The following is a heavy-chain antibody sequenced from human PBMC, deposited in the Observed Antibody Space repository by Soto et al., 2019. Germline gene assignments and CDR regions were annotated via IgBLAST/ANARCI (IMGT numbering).Heavy chain of an antibody. CDR2: IIPIFGTA. V-gene: IGHV1-69*13. J-gene: IGHJ5*02. Sequence: SVKVSCKASGGTFSSYAISWVRQAPGQGLEWMGGIIPIFGTANYAQKFQGRVTVTADESTSTAYMELSSLRSEDTAVYYCARAWEYTTRYNWFDPWGQGTLVTVSS. CDR3: ARAWEYTTRYNWFDP. CDR1: GGTFSSYA. D-gene: IGHD1-26*01.